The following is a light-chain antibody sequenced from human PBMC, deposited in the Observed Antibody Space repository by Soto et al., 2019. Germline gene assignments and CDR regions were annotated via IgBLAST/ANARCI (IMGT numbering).Light chain of an antibody. CDR2: WAS. J-gene: IGKJ1*01. CDR3: QQYYSTPRT. Sequence: IVMTQSPDSLAVSLGERATINCRSSQSVLYSSNNKNYLAWYQQKPGQPPKLLIYWASTRESGVPDRFSGSGSGTDFTLTISSLQAEDVAVYYCQQYYSTPRTFGQGTKVDI. CDR1: QSVLYSSNNKNY. V-gene: IGKV4-1*01.